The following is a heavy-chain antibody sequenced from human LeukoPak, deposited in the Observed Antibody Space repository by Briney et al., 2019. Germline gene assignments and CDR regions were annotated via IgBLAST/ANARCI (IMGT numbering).Heavy chain of an antibody. Sequence: GGSLRLSCAASGFTFSSYSMNWVRQAPGKGLEWVSSISSSSSYIYYADSVKGRFTISRDSSKNTLYLQMNSLRPEDTAVYYCARHHSNGYTTGYFDYWGQGALVTVSS. D-gene: IGHD3-22*01. CDR3: ARHHSNGYTTGYFDY. CDR1: GFTFSSYS. J-gene: IGHJ4*02. V-gene: IGHV3-21*01. CDR2: ISSSSSYI.